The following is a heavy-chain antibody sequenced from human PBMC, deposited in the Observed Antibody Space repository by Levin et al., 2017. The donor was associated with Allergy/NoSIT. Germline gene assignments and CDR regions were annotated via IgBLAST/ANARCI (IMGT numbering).Heavy chain of an antibody. CDR1: GDSVSSNKAA. J-gene: IGHJ4*02. Sequence: SQTLSLTCAISGDSVSSNKAAWNWIRQSPSRGLEWLGRTYYRSKWYNDYAESVKSRITINADTSKNQFSLQLNSVTPEDTAVYYCARRGYHNVGFDYWGQGTLVTVSS. CDR2: TYYRSKWYN. V-gene: IGHV6-1*01. CDR3: ARRGYHNVGFDY. D-gene: IGHD5-12*01.